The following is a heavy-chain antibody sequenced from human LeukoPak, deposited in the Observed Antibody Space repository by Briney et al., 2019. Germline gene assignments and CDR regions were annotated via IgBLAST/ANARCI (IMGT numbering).Heavy chain of an antibody. J-gene: IGHJ2*01. CDR1: GFTVSSNY. Sequence: GGSLRLSCAASGFTVSSNYMSWVRQAPGKGLEWVSVIYSGGSTYYADSVKGRFTISRDNSKNTLYLQMNSLRAEDTAVYYCARDMGDFWSGYSYWYFDLWGRGTLVTVSS. CDR2: IYSGGST. V-gene: IGHV3-53*01. D-gene: IGHD3-3*01. CDR3: ARDMGDFWSGYSYWYFDL.